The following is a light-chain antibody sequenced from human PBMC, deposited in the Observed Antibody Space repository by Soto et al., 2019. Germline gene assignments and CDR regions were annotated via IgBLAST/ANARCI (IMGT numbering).Light chain of an antibody. CDR1: QSVSSY. V-gene: IGKV3-11*01. Sequence: EMGWTKSPAPLSLSPGERATLSFTASQSVSSYLAWYQQKPGQAPRLVIYDASNRTTAIPARFSGRGSRTDSTLTISNLYPEDFAVYYCQQRNNWPFTVGPGTKVDI. J-gene: IGKJ3*01. CDR3: QQRNNWPFT. CDR2: DAS.